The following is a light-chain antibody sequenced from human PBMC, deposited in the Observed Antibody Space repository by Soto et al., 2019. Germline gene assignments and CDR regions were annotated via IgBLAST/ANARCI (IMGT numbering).Light chain of an antibody. J-gene: IGKJ2*01. CDR3: LQHNSYPYT. CDR1: QGIRNY. Sequence: DIQMTQSPFSLSASVGDRVTITCRASQGIRNYLGWFQQKPGEAPKRLIHATSSLEGGVPSRFSGRGSGTEFTLTISSLQPEDFATYYCLQHNSYPYTFGQGTKLEIK. V-gene: IGKV1-17*01. CDR2: ATS.